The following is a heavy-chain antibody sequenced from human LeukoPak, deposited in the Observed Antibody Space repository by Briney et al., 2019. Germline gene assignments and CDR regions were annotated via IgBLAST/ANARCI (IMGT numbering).Heavy chain of an antibody. Sequence: GSLRLSCAASGFTFSSYSMNWVRQAPGKGLEWVSSISSSSSYIYYADSVKGRFTISRYNAKNSLYLQMNSLRAEDTAVYYWVTAAGLGVYYFDYWGQGTLVTVSS. CDR1: GFTFSSYS. CDR2: ISSSSSYI. D-gene: IGHD6-13*01. V-gene: IGHV3-21*01. J-gene: IGHJ4*02. CDR3: VTAAGLGVYYFDY.